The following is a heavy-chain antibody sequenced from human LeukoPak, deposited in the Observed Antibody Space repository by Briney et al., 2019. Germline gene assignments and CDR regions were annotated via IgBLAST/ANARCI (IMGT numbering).Heavy chain of an antibody. V-gene: IGHV1-2*02. J-gene: IGHJ4*02. D-gene: IGHD4-17*01. CDR2: INPNSGGT. CDR3: ARDDTSSCGDYVFDS. CDR1: GYTFTGYY. Sequence: ASVKVSCKASGYTFTGYYMHWVRQAPGQGLEWMGWINPNSGGTNYAQKFQGRVTMTRDTSISTAYMELSRLRSDDTAVYYCARDDTSSCGDYVFDSWGQGTLVTVSS.